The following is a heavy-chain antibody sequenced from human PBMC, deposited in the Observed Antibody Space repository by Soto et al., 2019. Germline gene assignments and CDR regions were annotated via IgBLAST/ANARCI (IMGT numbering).Heavy chain of an antibody. J-gene: IGHJ6*02. D-gene: IGHD1-26*01. CDR1: GGSISSYY. CDR2: IYTSGST. Sequence: SETLSLTCTVSGGSISSYYWSWIRQPAGKGLEWIGRIYTSGSTNYNPPLKSRVTMSVDTSKNQFSLKLSSVTAADTAVYYCARGGLEEWEILNYYYGMDVWGQGTTVTVYS. CDR3: ARGGLEEWEILNYYYGMDV. V-gene: IGHV4-4*07.